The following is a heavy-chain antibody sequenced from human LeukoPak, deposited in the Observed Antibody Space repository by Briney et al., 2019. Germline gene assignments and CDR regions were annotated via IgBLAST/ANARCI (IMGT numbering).Heavy chain of an antibody. CDR3: ARVVAAFGYYMDV. D-gene: IGHD1-26*01. CDR1: GGSFSGFS. J-gene: IGHJ6*03. Sequence: PSETLSLPCAVYGGSFSGFSWSWTRQSPGKGLEWIGEINHHGDTNYNPSFKSRVTISLDTSKNQFSVKLTSVTAADTAIYYCARVVAAFGYYMDVWGKGTTVTVSS. V-gene: IGHV4-34*01. CDR2: INHHGDT.